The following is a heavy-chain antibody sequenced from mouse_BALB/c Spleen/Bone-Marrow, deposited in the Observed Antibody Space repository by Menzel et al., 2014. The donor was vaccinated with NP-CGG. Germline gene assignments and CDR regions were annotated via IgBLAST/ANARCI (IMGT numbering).Heavy chain of an antibody. CDR1: GFTFNTYG. D-gene: IGHD2-4*01. CDR2: IRSKSNDYAT. Sequence: VQLKESGGGLVQPKGSLKLSCAASGFTFNTYGMHWVCQAPGKGLEWIARIRSKSNDYATYYADSVKDRFIISRDNSQSMLHLQMNNLKTEDTAMYYCVRDSDYGYYSMDYWGQGTSVTVSS. V-gene: IGHV10-3*03. J-gene: IGHJ4*01. CDR3: VRDSDYGYYSMDY.